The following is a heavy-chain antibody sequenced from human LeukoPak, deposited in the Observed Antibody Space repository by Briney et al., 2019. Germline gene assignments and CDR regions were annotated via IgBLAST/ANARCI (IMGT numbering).Heavy chain of an antibody. CDR1: GFTFSSFE. J-gene: IGHJ4*02. D-gene: IGHD6-19*01. CDR2: IIGGGGSA. Sequence: GGSLRLSCAASGFTFSSFEMSWVRQAPGQGLEWVSAIIGGGGSACYADSVKGRFTITRDKSRNSVSLQMSSLRSEDTALYYCAQSGYSSGWYRIWDYWGQGTLVTVSS. CDR3: AQSGYSSGWYRIWDY. V-gene: IGHV3-23*01.